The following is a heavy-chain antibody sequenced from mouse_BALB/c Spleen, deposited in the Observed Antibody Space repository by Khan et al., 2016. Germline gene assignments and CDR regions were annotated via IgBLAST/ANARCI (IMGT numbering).Heavy chain of an antibody. Sequence: EVQLQESGPGLVKPSQSLSLTCTVTDYSITSDYAWNWIRQFPGNKLEWMGYISYSGSTSYNPSLKSRISITRDTSKNQFFLQLNSVTTEDTATYYCARRGEYDYVNGMDYWGQGTSVTVSS. CDR3: ARRGEYDYVNGMDY. V-gene: IGHV3-2*02. CDR2: ISYSGST. J-gene: IGHJ4*01. CDR1: DYSITSDYA. D-gene: IGHD2-4*01.